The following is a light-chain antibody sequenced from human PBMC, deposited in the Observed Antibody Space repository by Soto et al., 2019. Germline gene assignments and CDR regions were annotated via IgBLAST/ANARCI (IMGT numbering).Light chain of an antibody. V-gene: IGLV2-14*03. J-gene: IGLJ1*01. CDR2: DAS. CDR1: YSDIGGYKH. CDR3: SSYTSSTAYV. Sequence: QSVLTQPASVSASPGQSITISCIGTYSDIGGYKHVSWYQQHPGKAPKLIIYDASSRPSGISNRFSASKSANTASLTISGLQADDEADYYCSSYTSSTAYVFGTGTKVTVL.